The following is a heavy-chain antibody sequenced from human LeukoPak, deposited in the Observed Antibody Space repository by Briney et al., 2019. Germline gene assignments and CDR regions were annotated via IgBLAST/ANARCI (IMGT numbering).Heavy chain of an antibody. CDR2: IYYSGST. CDR1: GGSISSYY. V-gene: IGHV4-59*01. Sequence: SETLSLTCTVSGGSISSYYWSWIRQPPGKGLEWIGYIYYSGSTNYNPSLKSRVTISVDTSKNQFSLKLSSVTAADTAVYYCARDQGIAAAGIMGWDYYYYGMDVWGQGTTATVSS. CDR3: ARDQGIAAAGIMGWDYYYYGMDV. D-gene: IGHD6-13*01. J-gene: IGHJ6*02.